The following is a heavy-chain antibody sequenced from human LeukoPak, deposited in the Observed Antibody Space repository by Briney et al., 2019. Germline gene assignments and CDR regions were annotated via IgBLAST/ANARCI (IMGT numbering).Heavy chain of an antibody. Sequence: PSETLSLTCTVSGGSISSYYWGWLRQPPGKGLEWIGSVFYTGSTYYNPSLQSRITVSVDTSKNQFSLKLTSVTAADTAVYYCVRHHKYCSSTSCYKVGDPTDAFAIWGLGTMVIVSS. D-gene: IGHD2-2*01. V-gene: IGHV4-39*01. CDR1: GGSISSYY. CDR2: VFYTGST. J-gene: IGHJ3*02. CDR3: VRHHKYCSSTSCYKVGDPTDAFAI.